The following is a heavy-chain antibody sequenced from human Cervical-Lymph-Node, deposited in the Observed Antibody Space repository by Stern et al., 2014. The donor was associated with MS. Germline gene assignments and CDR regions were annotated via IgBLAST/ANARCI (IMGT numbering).Heavy chain of an antibody. Sequence: VQLVESGGGVVQPGGSLRLSCVASGFTFTTSGMHWVRQAPGKWLVWVAVISFDRSNQYYGDSVKGRFTISRDNSKNTVYLQMNSLRPEDTAVYYCANAAALSCRSPSCYKAFEYWGQGILVTVSS. CDR2: ISFDRSNQ. V-gene: IGHV3-30*18. D-gene: IGHD2-2*02. CDR1: GFTFTTSG. J-gene: IGHJ4*02. CDR3: ANAAALSCRSPSCYKAFEY.